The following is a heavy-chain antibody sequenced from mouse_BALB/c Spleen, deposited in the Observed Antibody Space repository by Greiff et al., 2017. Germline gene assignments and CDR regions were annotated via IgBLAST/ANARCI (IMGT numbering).Heavy chain of an antibody. CDR2: IYPGGGYT. J-gene: IGHJ2*01. CDR1: GYTFTNYW. Sequence: QVQLQQSGAELVRPGTSVKISCKASGYTFTNYWLGWVKQRPGHGLEWIGDIYPGGGYTNYNEKFKGTATLTADTSSSTAYMQLSSLTSEDSAVYCCARSILDGDYGYWGQGTTLTVSA. CDR3: ARSILDGDYGY. D-gene: IGHD2-13*01. V-gene: IGHV1-63*02.